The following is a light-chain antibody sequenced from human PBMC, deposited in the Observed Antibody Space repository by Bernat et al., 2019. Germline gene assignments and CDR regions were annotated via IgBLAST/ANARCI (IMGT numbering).Light chain of an antibody. J-gene: IGLJ2*01. CDR2: DVN. CDR1: SSDVGGYNF. CDR3: SSYAGSGTEL. V-gene: IGLV2-8*01. Sequence: QSALTQPPSASGSPGQSVTISCTGTSSDVGGYNFLSWYQHHPGQAPKLIIYDVNKRPSGVPDRFSGSKSGNTASLTVAGLQAEDEAHYYCSSYAGSGTELCGGGTKLTVL.